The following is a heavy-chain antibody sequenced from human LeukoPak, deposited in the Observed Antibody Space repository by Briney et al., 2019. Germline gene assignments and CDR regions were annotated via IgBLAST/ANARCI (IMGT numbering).Heavy chain of an antibody. CDR1: GFTFSSYA. D-gene: IGHD2-2*01. J-gene: IGHJ3*02. Sequence: PGGSLGLSCAASGFTFSSYAMSWVRQAPGKGLEWVSVISGSGVNTYYADSVKGRFTISRDNSKNTLFLQMNSLRAEDTAVYYCAKGSVPVVAMNAFEIWGQGTMVTVSS. V-gene: IGHV3-23*01. CDR2: ISGSGVNT. CDR3: AKGSVPVVAMNAFEI.